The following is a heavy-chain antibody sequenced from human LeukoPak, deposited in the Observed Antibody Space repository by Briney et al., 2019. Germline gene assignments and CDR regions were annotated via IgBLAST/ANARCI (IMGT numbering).Heavy chain of an antibody. CDR3: AREREEGILDY. D-gene: IGHD5-18*01. Sequence: PGGSLRLSCAASGFTFSSYAMHWVRQAPGKGLEWVAVISYDGSNKYYADSVKGRFTISRDNSKNTLYLQMNSLRAEDTAVYYCAREREEGILDYWGQGTLVTVSS. CDR1: GFTFSSYA. V-gene: IGHV3-30*04. J-gene: IGHJ4*02. CDR2: ISYDGSNK.